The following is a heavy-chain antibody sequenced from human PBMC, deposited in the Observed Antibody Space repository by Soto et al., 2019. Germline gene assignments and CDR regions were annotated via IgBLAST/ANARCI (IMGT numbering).Heavy chain of an antibody. CDR1: GYTFTGYY. CDR2: INPNSGGT. Sequence: GASVKVSCKASGYTFTGYYKHWVRQAPGQGLEWMGWINPNSGGTNYAQKFQGWVTMTRDTSISTAYMELSRLRSDDTAVYYCARDGYSSSSLLDYWGQGTLVTVSS. D-gene: IGHD6-6*01. CDR3: ARDGYSSSSLLDY. J-gene: IGHJ4*02. V-gene: IGHV1-2*04.